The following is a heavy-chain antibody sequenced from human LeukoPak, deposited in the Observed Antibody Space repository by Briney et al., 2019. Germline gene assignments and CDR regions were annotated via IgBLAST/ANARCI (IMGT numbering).Heavy chain of an antibody. CDR1: GGSISSGGYY. CDR3: ARGVSIAAAGLPTWYFDL. Sequence: SETLSLTCTVSGGSISSGGYYWSWNRQHPGKGLEWIGYIYYSGSTYYNPSLKSRVTISVDTSKNQFSLKLSSVTAADTAVYYCARGVSIAAAGLPTWYFDLWGRGTLVTVSS. CDR2: IYYSGST. D-gene: IGHD6-13*01. V-gene: IGHV4-31*03. J-gene: IGHJ2*01.